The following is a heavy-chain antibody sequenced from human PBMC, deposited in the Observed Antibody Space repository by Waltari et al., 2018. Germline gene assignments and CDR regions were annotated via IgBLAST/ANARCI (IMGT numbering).Heavy chain of an antibody. D-gene: IGHD4-17*01. J-gene: IGHJ4*02. CDR2: IWYDGNSK. CDR1: GFTFNSYA. Sequence: QVQLVESGGGVVQPGRSLRLSCAASGFTFNSYAMHWVRQAPGKGLVLVSVIWYDGNSKYYTDSVKGRFTISRDNSKNTLYLQMNSLRAEDAAMYYCARALVTTGIDYWGQGTLVTVSS. CDR3: ARALVTTGIDY. V-gene: IGHV3-33*01.